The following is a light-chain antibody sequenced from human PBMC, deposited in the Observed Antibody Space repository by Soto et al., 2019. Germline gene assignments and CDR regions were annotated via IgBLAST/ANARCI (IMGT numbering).Light chain of an antibody. V-gene: IGLV2-14*03. CDR2: DVT. J-gene: IGLJ1*01. Sequence: QSALTQPASVSGSPGQSITISCTGTSSDVGGYNYVSWYQHHPGQAPKLIIYDVTSRPSGVSIRFSGSKSDNTASLTISGLQPEDEADYHCSSYTTSNTRQIVFGTGTKVTVL. CDR3: SSYTTSNTRQIV. CDR1: SSDVGGYNY.